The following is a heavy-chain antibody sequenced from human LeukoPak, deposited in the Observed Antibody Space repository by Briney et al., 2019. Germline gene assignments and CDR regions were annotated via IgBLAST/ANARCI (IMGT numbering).Heavy chain of an antibody. D-gene: IGHD4-17*01. CDR2: IYYSGST. CDR1: GGSISSGGYY. J-gene: IGHJ6*02. V-gene: IGHV4-31*03. CDR3: ARERRGDDYGMDV. Sequence: SETLSLTCTVSGGSISSGGYYWSWIRQHPGKGLEWIGYIYYSGSTYYNPSLKSRVTTSVDTSKNQFSLKLSSVTAADTAVYYCARERRGDDYGMDVWGQGTTVTVSS.